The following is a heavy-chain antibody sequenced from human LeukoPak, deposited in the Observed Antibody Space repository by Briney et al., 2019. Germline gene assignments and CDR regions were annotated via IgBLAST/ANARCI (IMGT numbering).Heavy chain of an antibody. Sequence: SETLSLTCTVSGGSISSSSYYWGWIRQPPGKGLEWIGSIYYSGSTYYNLSLKSRVTISVDTSKNQFSLKLSSVTAADTAVYYCARRVGYCSSTSCYYFDYWGQGTLVTVSS. J-gene: IGHJ4*02. V-gene: IGHV4-39*01. CDR2: IYYSGST. CDR1: GGSISSSSYY. D-gene: IGHD2-2*01. CDR3: ARRVGYCSSTSCYYFDY.